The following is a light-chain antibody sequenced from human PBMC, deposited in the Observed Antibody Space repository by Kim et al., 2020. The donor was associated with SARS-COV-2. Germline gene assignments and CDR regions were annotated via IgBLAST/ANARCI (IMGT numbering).Light chain of an antibody. Sequence: SESPGESTTLTCKASQCVSNNLARYEQKPGQAPRLLIYGASTRATGIPARFSGSGSGTEFTLTISSLQSEEFAVYYCQQYNNWPLFGPGTKVDIK. CDR2: GAS. CDR1: QCVSNN. V-gene: IGKV3-15*01. CDR3: QQYNNWPL. J-gene: IGKJ3*01.